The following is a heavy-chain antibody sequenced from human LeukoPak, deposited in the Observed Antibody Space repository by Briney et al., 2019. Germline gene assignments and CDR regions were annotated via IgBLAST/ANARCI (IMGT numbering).Heavy chain of an antibody. D-gene: IGHD6-19*01. CDR2: IYSGGST. CDR1: GFTVSSNY. V-gene: IGHV3-53*01. J-gene: IGHJ4*02. Sequence: GGSLRLSRAASGFTVSSNYMSWVRQAPGKGLEWVSVIYSGGSTYYADSVKGRFTISRDNSKNTLYLQMNSLRAEDTAVYYCARDYTNEVAGRGYYFDYWGQGTLVTVSS. CDR3: ARDYTNEVAGRGYYFDY.